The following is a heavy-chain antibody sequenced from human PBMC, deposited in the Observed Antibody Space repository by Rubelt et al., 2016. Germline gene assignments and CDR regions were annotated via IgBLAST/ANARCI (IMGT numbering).Heavy chain of an antibody. J-gene: IGHJ4*02. Sequence: QVQLVQSGAEVKKPGASVKVSCKASGYTFTSYGISWVRQAPGQGLEWMGWISAYNGNTNYAQKLQGRVTMTTDTSTSTADMELRSLRSADTAVYYCARNRIMITFGGVIVPPDYWGQGTLVTVSS. CDR3: ARNRIMITFGGVIVPPDY. CDR1: GYTFTSYG. D-gene: IGHD3-16*02. CDR2: ISAYNGNT. V-gene: IGHV1-18*01.